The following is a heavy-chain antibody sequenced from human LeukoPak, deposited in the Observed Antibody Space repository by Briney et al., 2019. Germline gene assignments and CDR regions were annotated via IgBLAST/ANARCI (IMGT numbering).Heavy chain of an antibody. J-gene: IGHJ4*02. CDR3: ARDRKDPFEY. CDR1: GFTFSSYS. Sequence: PGGSLRLSCAASGFTFSSYSMNWVRQAPGKGLEWVSSISSSSSCIYYADSVKGRFTISRDNAKNSLYLQMNSLRAEDTAVYYCARDRKDPFEYWGQGTLVTVSS. V-gene: IGHV3-21*01. CDR2: ISSSSSCI. D-gene: IGHD1-14*01.